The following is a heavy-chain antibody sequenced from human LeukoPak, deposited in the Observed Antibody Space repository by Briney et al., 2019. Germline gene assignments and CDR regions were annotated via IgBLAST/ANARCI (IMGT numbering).Heavy chain of an antibody. CDR1: GFTFSNYW. D-gene: IGHD4-17*01. J-gene: IGHJ4*02. CDR2: IKQDGSER. CDR3: ARDRYGSY. Sequence: GGSLRLSCAASGFTFSNYWMTWVRQAPGKGLERVANIKQDGSERYYVDSVKGRFTISRDNAKNSLYLQMNSLRAEDTAMYYCARDRYGSYWGQGTLVTVSS. V-gene: IGHV3-7*01.